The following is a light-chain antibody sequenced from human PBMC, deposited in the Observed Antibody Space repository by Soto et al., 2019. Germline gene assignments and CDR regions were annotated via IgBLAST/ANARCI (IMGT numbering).Light chain of an antibody. Sequence: EVGLTQSAGTLSLSPGERAAVSCRASQSVSSSYLAWYQQKPGQAPRLLIYGAFNRATGIPDRFSGSGSGTDFTLAFSRLEPEDFAVYYCQQYGDSPATFGPGTKVDI. J-gene: IGKJ3*01. CDR1: QSVSSSY. V-gene: IGKV3-20*01. CDR2: GAF. CDR3: QQYGDSPAT.